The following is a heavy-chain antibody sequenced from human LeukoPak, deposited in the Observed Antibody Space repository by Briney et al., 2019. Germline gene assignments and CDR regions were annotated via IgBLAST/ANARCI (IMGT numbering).Heavy chain of an antibody. Sequence: ASVKVSCKASGYTFTGYYMHWVRQALGQGLEWMGWINPNSGGTNYEQKFQGRVTMTRDTSISTAYMELSRLRSDDTAVYYCATGTTDYYAFDIWGQGTMVTVSS. V-gene: IGHV1-2*02. CDR2: INPNSGGT. J-gene: IGHJ3*02. D-gene: IGHD3-9*01. CDR3: ATGTTDYYAFDI. CDR1: GYTFTGYY.